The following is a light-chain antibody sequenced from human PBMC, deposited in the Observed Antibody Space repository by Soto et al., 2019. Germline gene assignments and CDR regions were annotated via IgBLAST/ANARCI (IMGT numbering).Light chain of an antibody. CDR2: GNS. CDR1: SYNIGAGYD. CDR3: QSYDSSLSGWV. Sequence: QSVLTQPPSVSGAPGQRVTISCTGSSYNIGAGYDVHWYQQLPGTAPKLLISGNSNRPSGVPDRFSGSKSGTSASLAITGLLPEDEADYYCQSYDSSLSGWVFGGGTKVTVL. J-gene: IGLJ3*02. V-gene: IGLV1-40*01.